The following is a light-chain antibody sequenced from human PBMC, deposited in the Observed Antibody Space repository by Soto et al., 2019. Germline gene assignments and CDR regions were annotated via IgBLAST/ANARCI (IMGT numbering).Light chain of an antibody. CDR1: QSVSSY. CDR3: QQRSNWPSGT. Sequence: EIVLTQPPATLSLSPGERATRSCRASQSVSSYLAWYQQKPGQAPRLLIYDASNRATGIPARFSGSGSGTDFTLTISSLEPEDFAVYYCQQRSNWPSGTFGQGTKVEIK. V-gene: IGKV3-11*01. J-gene: IGKJ1*01. CDR2: DAS.